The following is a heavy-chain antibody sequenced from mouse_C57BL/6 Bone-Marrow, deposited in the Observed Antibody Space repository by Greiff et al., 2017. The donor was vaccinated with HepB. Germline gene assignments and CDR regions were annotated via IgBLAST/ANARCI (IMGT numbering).Heavy chain of an antibody. V-gene: IGHV14-4*01. Sequence: EVQLQQSGAELVRPGASVKLSCTASGFNIKDDYMHWVKQRPEQGLEWIGWIDPENGDTEYASKFQGKATITADTSSNTAYLQLSGLTSEDTAVYYCTTLIYYGNSAWFAYWGQGTLVTVSA. D-gene: IGHD2-1*01. J-gene: IGHJ3*01. CDR2: IDPENGDT. CDR3: TTLIYYGNSAWFAY. CDR1: GFNIKDDY.